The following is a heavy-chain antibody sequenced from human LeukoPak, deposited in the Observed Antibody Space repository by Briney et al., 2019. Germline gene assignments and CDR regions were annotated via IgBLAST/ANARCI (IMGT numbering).Heavy chain of an antibody. J-gene: IGHJ4*02. CDR1: GYTFTGFY. D-gene: IGHD5-12*01. CDR3: ARAYTGYEAFDY. Sequence: ASVKVSCKASGYTFTGFYMHWVRQAPGQGLEWMTWINPNSGGTNSAQKFQARVTVTRDTSISTAYMELSRLTSDDTAMYYCARAYTGYEAFDYWGQGTLVTVSS. CDR2: INPNSGGT. V-gene: IGHV1-2*02.